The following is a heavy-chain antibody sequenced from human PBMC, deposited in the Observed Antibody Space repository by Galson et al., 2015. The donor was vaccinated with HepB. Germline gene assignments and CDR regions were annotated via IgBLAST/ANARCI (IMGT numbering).Heavy chain of an antibody. CDR3: AKTSITTGAS. CDR1: GYTFTDYY. D-gene: IGHD1-1*01. Sequence: SVKVSCKASGYTFTDYYMHWLRQAPGQGLEWMGRISPNSGGTNYAQKFQGRVTLTRDTSISKAYMEVSRLQSDDTAMYYCAKTSITTGASWGQGTLVTVSS. J-gene: IGHJ5*02. V-gene: IGHV1-2*06. CDR2: ISPNSGGT.